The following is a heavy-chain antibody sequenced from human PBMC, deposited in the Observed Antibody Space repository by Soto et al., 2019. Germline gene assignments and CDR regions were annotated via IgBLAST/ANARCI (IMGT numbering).Heavy chain of an antibody. CDR3: AKDAVYNDGLWLMDH. V-gene: IGHV3-23*05. J-gene: IGHJ4*02. CDR2: IYGSGRGI. CDR1: GLPHSSFA. Sequence: GGSLRLSCTASGLPHSSFAMMWVRQAPGKGLECVAGIYGSGRGIEYADSVKGRFTISRDNSRNTVYLQMTDLRADNTAVYYCAKDAVYNDGLWLMDHWGQGTQVTVSS. D-gene: IGHD2-21*01.